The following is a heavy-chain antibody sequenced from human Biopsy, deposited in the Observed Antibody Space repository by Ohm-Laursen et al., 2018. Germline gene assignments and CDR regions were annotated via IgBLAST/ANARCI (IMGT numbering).Heavy chain of an antibody. CDR3: GNEVHGRDY. D-gene: IGHD2-15*01. V-gene: IGHV4-34*01. J-gene: IGHJ4*02. Sequence: SETLPLTCAVDGGSFSGYDWTWIRQPPGKGLEWVGQINQSGRTNYNPPLKSRVNISADKSNNQFSLKLTSVTSADTAVYFCGNEVHGRDYWGLGALVTVSS. CDR1: GGSFSGYD. CDR2: INQSGRT.